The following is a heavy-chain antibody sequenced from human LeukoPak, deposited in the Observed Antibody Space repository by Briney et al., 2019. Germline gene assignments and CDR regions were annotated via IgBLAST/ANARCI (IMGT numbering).Heavy chain of an antibody. CDR3: ARVSARPIYFQH. CDR1: GGSISSYY. V-gene: IGHV4-59*12. J-gene: IGHJ1*01. Sequence: SETLSLTCTVSGGSISSYYWSWIRQPPGKGLEWIGYIYYSGSTNYNPSLKSRVTISVDTSKNQFSLKLSSVTAADTAVYYSARVSARPIYFQHWGQGTLVTVSS. CDR2: IYYSGST. D-gene: IGHD6-6*01.